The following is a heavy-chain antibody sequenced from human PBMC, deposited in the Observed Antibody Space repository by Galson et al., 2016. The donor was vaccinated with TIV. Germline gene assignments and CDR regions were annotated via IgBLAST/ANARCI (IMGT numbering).Heavy chain of an antibody. J-gene: IGHJ4*02. CDR2: IRSEAYGGSP. CDR1: GFNFRDFV. V-gene: IGHV3-49*04. D-gene: IGHD2-15*01. CDR3: SRGPIQMQPQGGYYFDS. Sequence: SLRLSCATSGFNFRDFVISWVRQAPGKGLEWVAYIRSEAYGGSPEYAASARGRFTVSRYESASIAYLDLNSLKDEDTAVYSCSRGPIQMQPQGGYYFDSWGQGTPVTVSS.